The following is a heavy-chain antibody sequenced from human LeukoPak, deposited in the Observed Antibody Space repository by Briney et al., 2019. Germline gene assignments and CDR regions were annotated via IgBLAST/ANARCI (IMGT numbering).Heavy chain of an antibody. Sequence: GSGPVLVKPTETLTLTCTVSGFSLSNARMGVSWIRQPPGKALEWLSHIFSNDEKSYSTSLKSRLTISKDTPKSQVVLTMTNMDPVDTATYYCARMSSSSGYHYYFDYWGQGTLVTVSS. J-gene: IGHJ4*02. V-gene: IGHV2-26*01. CDR1: GFSLSNARMG. CDR2: IFSNDEK. CDR3: ARMSSSSGYHYYFDY. D-gene: IGHD3-22*01.